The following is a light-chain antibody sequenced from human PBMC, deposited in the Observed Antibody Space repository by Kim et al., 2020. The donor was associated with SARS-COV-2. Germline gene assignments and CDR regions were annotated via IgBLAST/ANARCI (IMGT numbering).Light chain of an antibody. CDR2: RNN. V-gene: IGLV1-47*01. CDR1: SSNIGSNY. Sequence: QSVLTQPPSASGTPGQRVTISCSGSSSNIGSNYGHWYQQLPGAAPKLLIYRNNQRPSGVPDRFSGSKSGTSASLAISGLRSEDEADYYCAAWDDSLSGVVFGGGTQLTVL. J-gene: IGLJ2*01. CDR3: AAWDDSLSGVV.